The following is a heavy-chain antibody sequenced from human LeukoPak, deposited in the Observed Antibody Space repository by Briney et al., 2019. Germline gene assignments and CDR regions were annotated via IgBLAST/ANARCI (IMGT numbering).Heavy chain of an antibody. CDR2: INPSGGST. J-gene: IGHJ3*02. D-gene: IGHD6-19*01. V-gene: IGHV1-46*01. CDR3: ARAVSYSSGWLSNHDAFDI. CDR1: GYTFTSYY. Sequence: ASVKVSCKASGYTFTSYYMHWVRQAPGQGLEWMGIINPSGGSTSYAQKFQGRVTMTRDTSTSTVYMELRSLRSDDTAVYYCARAVSYSSGWLSNHDAFDIWGQGTMVTVSS.